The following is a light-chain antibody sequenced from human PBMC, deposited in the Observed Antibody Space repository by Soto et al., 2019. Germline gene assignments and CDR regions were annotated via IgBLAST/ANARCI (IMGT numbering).Light chain of an antibody. CDR3: QQRSDWPPT. CDR2: DTS. CDR1: QSVSNK. Sequence: EIVLTQSPATLSVSPGERFTLSCRASQSVSNKLAWDQQKPGQAPRLLISDTSTRATGIPARFSGSGSGTEFTLTVSSLQSEDFALYYCQQRSDWPPTVGPGTQVDIK. J-gene: IGKJ1*01. V-gene: IGKV3D-15*01.